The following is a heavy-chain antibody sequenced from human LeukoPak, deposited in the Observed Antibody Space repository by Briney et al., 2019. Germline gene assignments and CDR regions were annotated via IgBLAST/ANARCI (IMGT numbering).Heavy chain of an antibody. CDR2: IIPRSGTV. D-gene: IGHD3-22*01. CDR3: ARGPYYYESSGYSLY. V-gene: IGHV1-69*13. J-gene: IGHJ4*02. Sequence: SVKVSCKASGGTFSSYAISWVRQAPGHGLEWMGEIIPRSGTVNYAQKFQGRVTITADESRTIAYMELSSLGSDDTAAYYCARGPYYYESSGYSLYWGQGTLVTVSS. CDR1: GGTFSSYA.